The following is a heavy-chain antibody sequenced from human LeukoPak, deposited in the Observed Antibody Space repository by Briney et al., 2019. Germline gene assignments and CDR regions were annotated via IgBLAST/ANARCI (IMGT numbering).Heavy chain of an antibody. J-gene: IGHJ4*02. CDR1: GYSFTSYW. Sequence: GASLKISCKGSGYSFTSYWIGWVRQLPGKGLEWMGIIYPGDSDARYSPSFQGQVTISADKSISTAYLQWSSLEASDTAMYYCARYDAVTTCTDYWGQGTLVTVSS. V-gene: IGHV5-51*01. CDR2: IYPGDSDA. CDR3: ARYDAVTTCTDY. D-gene: IGHD4-17*01.